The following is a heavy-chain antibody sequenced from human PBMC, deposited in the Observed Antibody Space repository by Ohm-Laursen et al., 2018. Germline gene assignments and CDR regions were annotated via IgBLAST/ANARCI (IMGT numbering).Heavy chain of an antibody. J-gene: IGHJ6*02. CDR1: GFTFSDYY. V-gene: IGHV3-11*01. CDR2: ISGRDSII. CDR3: SRDRFMDV. Sequence: SLRLSCAASGFTFSDYYMSWIRQAPGKGLKWVSYISGRDSIIYYADSVKGRFTISRDNAKNSLYLQMNSLRAEDTAVYYCSRDRFMDVWGQGTTVTVSS.